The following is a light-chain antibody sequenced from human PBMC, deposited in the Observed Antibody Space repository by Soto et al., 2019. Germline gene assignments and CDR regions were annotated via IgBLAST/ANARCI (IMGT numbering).Light chain of an antibody. CDR3: QSYDSSLSGHVV. CDR2: GNS. Sequence: QSVLTQPPSVSGAPGQRVTISCTGSSSNIGAGYDVHWYQQLPGTAPKLLIYGNSNRPSGVPDRFSGSKSGTSASLAITGRQAEDEAEYYCQSYDSSLSGHVVFGGGTKLTVL. V-gene: IGLV1-40*01. J-gene: IGLJ2*01. CDR1: SSNIGAGYD.